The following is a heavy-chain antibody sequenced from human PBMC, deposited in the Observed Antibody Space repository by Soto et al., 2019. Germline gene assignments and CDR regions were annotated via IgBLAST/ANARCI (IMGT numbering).Heavy chain of an antibody. D-gene: IGHD3-16*01. CDR1: GNSFTTFW. CDR2: IYPGDYDT. V-gene: IGHV5-51*01. CDR3: TRLSLTSYTPDYWRQGTRVTASRGMHV. Sequence: PGESPKTPCKGPGNSFTTFWIAWVRQLPGKGPERMGSIYPGDYDTRYSPSLQGQVTISADKSISTAYLQWGSLKASDPAIYYCTRLSLTSYTPDYWRQGTRVTASRGMHVWGQGTTVTVSS. J-gene: IGHJ6*02.